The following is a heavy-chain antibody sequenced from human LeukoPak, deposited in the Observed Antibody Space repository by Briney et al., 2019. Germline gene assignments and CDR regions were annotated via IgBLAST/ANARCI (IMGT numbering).Heavy chain of an antibody. CDR1: GYTFTGYY. D-gene: IGHD3-3*01. CDR2: INPNSGGT. CDR3: ARDFHITIFGVVDKPYFYYYYMDV. Sequence: ASVKVSCKASGYTFTGYYMHWVRQAPGQGLEWMGWINPNSGGTNYAQKFQGRVTMTRDTSISTAYMELSRLRSDDTAVYYCARDFHITIFGVVDKPYFYYYYMDVWGKGTTVTVPS. V-gene: IGHV1-2*02. J-gene: IGHJ6*03.